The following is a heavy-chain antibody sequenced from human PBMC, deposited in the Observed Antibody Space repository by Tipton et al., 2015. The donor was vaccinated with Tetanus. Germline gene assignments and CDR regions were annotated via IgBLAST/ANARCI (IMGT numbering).Heavy chain of an antibody. CDR1: GGSISSGDFH. CDR3: ARGGSYSYGPRGFDL. D-gene: IGHD5-18*01. Sequence: TLSLTCTVSGGSISSGDFHWSWIRQPPGKGLEWIGEINHSGSTTYSPSFKSRVTISVDTPKNQFSLKLTSLTVADTAVYYCARGGSYSYGPRGFDLWGRGTLVTVSS. V-gene: IGHV4-30-4*01. CDR2: INHSGST. J-gene: IGHJ2*01.